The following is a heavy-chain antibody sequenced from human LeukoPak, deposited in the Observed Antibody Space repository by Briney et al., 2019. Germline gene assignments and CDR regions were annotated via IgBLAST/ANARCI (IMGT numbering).Heavy chain of an antibody. Sequence: PGGSLRLSCAASGFTFSSRWMHWVRQAPGKGLVWVSRIDNDGSSTVYADSVEGRFTMFRDNAKNTVYLQMNSLRAEDTAVYYCARDYGGSSPFDYWGQGTLVTVSS. D-gene: IGHD4-23*01. CDR3: ARDYGGSSPFDY. J-gene: IGHJ4*02. CDR2: IDNDGSST. CDR1: GFTFSSRW. V-gene: IGHV3-74*01.